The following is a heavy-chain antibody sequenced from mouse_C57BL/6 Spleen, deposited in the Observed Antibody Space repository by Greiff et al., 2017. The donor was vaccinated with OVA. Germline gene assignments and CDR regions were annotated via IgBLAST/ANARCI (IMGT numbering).Heavy chain of an antibody. CDR2: IYPRDGST. J-gene: IGHJ2*01. V-gene: IGHV1-85*01. D-gene: IGHD1-1*01. Sequence: QVQLLQSGPGLVKPGASVKLSCTASGYTFTRYDMNWVNQRPGQGLEWIGWIYPRDGSTQYNEKFKGKATLTVDTSCSTAYMELHSLTSEDSAVYFCAREEITTVVAEGDYWGQGTTLTVAS. CDR3: AREEITTVVAEGDY. CDR1: GYTFTRYD.